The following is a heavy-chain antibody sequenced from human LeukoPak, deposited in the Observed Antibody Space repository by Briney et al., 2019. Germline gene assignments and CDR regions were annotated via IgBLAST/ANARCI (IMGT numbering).Heavy chain of an antibody. CDR2: INAGNGNT. V-gene: IGHV1-3*01. CDR3: ALGYCSGGSCYPYDY. CDR1: GGTFSSYA. D-gene: IGHD2-15*01. J-gene: IGHJ4*02. Sequence: ASVKVSCKASGGTFSSYAISWVRQAPGQRLEWMGWINAGNGNTKYSQKFQGRVTITRDTSASTAYMELSSLRSEDTAVYYCALGYCSGGSCYPYDYWGQGTLVTVSS.